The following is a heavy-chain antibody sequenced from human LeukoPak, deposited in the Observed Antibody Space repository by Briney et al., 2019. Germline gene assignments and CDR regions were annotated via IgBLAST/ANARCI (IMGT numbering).Heavy chain of an antibody. V-gene: IGHV4-61*02. J-gene: IGHJ5*02. CDR1: GGSISSNSYY. D-gene: IGHD3-9*01. CDR3: ARVLRYFDWLFGWFDP. Sequence: SQTLSLTCTVSGGSISSNSYYWSWIRQPAGKGLEWIGRIFTSGSTNYNPSLKSRVTISVDTSKNQFSLKLSSVTAADTAVYYCARVLRYFDWLFGWFDPWGQGTLVTVSS. CDR2: IFTSGST.